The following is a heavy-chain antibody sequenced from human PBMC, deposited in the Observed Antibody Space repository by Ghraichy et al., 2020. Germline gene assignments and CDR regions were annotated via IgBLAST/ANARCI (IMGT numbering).Heavy chain of an antibody. J-gene: IGHJ5*02. D-gene: IGHD3-16*02. CDR2: ISAYNGNT. Sequence: ASVKVSCKASGYTFTSYGISWVRQAPGQGLEWMGWISAYNGNTNYAQKLQGRVTMTTDTSTSTAYMELRSLRSDDTAVYYCARDRSRDDYVWGSYPHSWFDPWGQGTLVTVSS. CDR3: ARDRSRDDYVWGSYPHSWFDP. V-gene: IGHV1-18*01. CDR1: GYTFTSYG.